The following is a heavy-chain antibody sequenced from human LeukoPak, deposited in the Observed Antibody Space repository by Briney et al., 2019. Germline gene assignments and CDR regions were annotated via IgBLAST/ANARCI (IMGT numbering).Heavy chain of an antibody. V-gene: IGHV1-46*01. CDR2: INPSGGST. D-gene: IGHD2-21*02. CDR1: GYTFTSYY. CDR3: AREPTAVGAFDI. J-gene: IGHJ3*02. Sequence: ASVKVSCKASGYTFTSYYMHWVRQAPGQGREWMGIINPSGGSTSYAQKFQGRVTMTRDTSTSTVYMELSSLRSEDTAVYYCAREPTAVGAFDIWGQGTMVTVSS.